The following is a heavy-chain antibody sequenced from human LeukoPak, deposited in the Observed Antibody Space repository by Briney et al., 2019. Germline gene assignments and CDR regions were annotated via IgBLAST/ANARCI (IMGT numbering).Heavy chain of an antibody. CDR3: AKGVFRIAARIFDAFDI. Sequence: GGSLRLSCAASGFTFSSYWMHWVRQAPGKGLVWVARINIDGSSTSYADSVKGRFTISRDNAKNSLYLQMNSLRPEDMALYYCAKGVFRIAARIFDAFDIWGQGTVVTVSS. J-gene: IGHJ3*02. V-gene: IGHV3-74*01. D-gene: IGHD6-6*01. CDR2: INIDGSST. CDR1: GFTFSSYW.